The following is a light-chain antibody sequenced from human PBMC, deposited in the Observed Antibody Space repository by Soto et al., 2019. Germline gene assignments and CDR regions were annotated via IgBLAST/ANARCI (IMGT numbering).Light chain of an antibody. Sequence: QAVVTQEPSFSVSPGGTVTLTCALSSGSVSTNYYPRWYQQTPGQAPRTLIYSTNTLSAGVPDRFSGSILGNKAALTITGAQADYESDYYCVLFLRGGMVFGGGTTLPVL. J-gene: IGLJ2*01. CDR1: SGSVSTNYY. CDR3: VLFLRGGMV. CDR2: STN. V-gene: IGLV8-61*01.